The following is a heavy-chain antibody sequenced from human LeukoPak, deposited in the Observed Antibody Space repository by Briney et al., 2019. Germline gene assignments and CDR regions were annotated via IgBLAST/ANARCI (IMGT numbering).Heavy chain of an antibody. Sequence: SETLSLTCAVYGGSFSGYYWSWIRQPPGKGLEWIGEINHSGSTNYNPSLKSRVTISVDTSKNQFSLKLGSVTAADTAVYYYARGVTYYYGSGRYYSRKDAFDIWGQGTMVTVSS. CDR2: INHSGST. CDR3: ARGVTYYYGSGRYYSRKDAFDI. CDR1: GGSFSGYY. D-gene: IGHD3-10*01. V-gene: IGHV4-34*01. J-gene: IGHJ3*02.